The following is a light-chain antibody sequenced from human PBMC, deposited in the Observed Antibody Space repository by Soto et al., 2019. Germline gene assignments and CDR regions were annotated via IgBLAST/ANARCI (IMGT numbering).Light chain of an antibody. CDR1: SSDVGGYNY. J-gene: IGLJ1*01. CDR2: DVS. V-gene: IGLV2-11*01. Sequence: SITCTKTSSDVGGYNYVSWYQQHPGKAPKLMIYDVSKRPSGVPDRFSGSKSGNTASLTISGLQAEDEADYYCCSYAGSYTFYVFGTGTKVTVL. CDR3: CSYAGSYTFYV.